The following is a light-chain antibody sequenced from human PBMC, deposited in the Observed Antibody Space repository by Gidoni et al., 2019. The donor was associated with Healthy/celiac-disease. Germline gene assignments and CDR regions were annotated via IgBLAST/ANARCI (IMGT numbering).Light chain of an antibody. V-gene: IGKV3-11*01. CDR2: DAS. CDR3: QQRSNW. Sequence: EIVLTQSPATLSLSPGERATLSCRASQRVSSYLAWYQHKPGHAPRLLIYDASNRATGIPARFSGSGSGTDFPLTISSLEPEDFAVYYCQQRSNWFXGXTKVEIK. CDR1: QRVSSY. J-gene: IGKJ4*01.